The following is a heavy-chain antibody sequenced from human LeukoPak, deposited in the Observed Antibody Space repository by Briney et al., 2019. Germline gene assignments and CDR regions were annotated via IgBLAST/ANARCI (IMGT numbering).Heavy chain of an antibody. CDR2: INGRGGST. J-gene: IGHJ4*02. CDR3: ANPPTVTSFRY. D-gene: IGHD4-11*01. Sequence: QPGGSLRLSCAASGFTFSNYAMSWVRQAPGKGLEWVSSINGRGGSTYYADSVKGRFTISRDNSKNTLYLQMNSLRAEDTAIYYCANPPTVTSFRYWGQGTLVTVSS. V-gene: IGHV3-23*01. CDR1: GFTFSNYA.